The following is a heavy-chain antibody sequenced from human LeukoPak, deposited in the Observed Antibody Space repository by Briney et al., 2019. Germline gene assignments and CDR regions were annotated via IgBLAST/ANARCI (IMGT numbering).Heavy chain of an antibody. Sequence: SQTLSLTCTVSGGSISSGSYYWSWNRQPAGKGLEWIGRIYTSGSTHYNPSLKSRVTISVDTSKNQFSLKLSSVTAADTAVYYCARGKNTYYYDSSGYCDFDYWGQGTLVTVSS. D-gene: IGHD3-22*01. J-gene: IGHJ4*02. CDR2: IYTSGST. V-gene: IGHV4-61*02. CDR3: ARGKNTYYYDSSGYCDFDY. CDR1: GGSISSGSYY.